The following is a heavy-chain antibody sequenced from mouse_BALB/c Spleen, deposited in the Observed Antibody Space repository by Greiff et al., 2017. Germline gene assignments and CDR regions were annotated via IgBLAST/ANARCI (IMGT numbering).Heavy chain of an antibody. CDR1: GYTFTDYN. Sequence: VQLQQSGPELVKPGASVKISCKASGYTFTDYNMHWVKQSHGKSLEWIGYIYPYNGGTGYNQKFKSKATLTVDNSSSTAYMELRSLTSEDSAVYYCAREIPFYAYWGQGTLVTVSA. V-gene: IGHV1S29*02. CDR2: IYPYNGGT. J-gene: IGHJ3*01. CDR3: AREIPFYAY.